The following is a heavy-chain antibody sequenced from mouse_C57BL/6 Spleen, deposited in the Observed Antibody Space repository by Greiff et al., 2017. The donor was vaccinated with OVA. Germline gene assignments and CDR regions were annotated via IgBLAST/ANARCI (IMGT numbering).Heavy chain of an antibody. Sequence: VQLQQSGAELVRPGASVKLSCTASGFNITDDYMHWVKQRPEQGLEWIGWIDPENGDTEYDAKFQGKATITADTSSNTAYLQLSSLTSEDPAVYYCTLITTVVAPYAMDYWGQGTSVTVSS. CDR2: IDPENGDT. J-gene: IGHJ4*01. D-gene: IGHD1-1*01. V-gene: IGHV14-4*01. CDR3: TLITTVVAPYAMDY. CDR1: GFNITDDY.